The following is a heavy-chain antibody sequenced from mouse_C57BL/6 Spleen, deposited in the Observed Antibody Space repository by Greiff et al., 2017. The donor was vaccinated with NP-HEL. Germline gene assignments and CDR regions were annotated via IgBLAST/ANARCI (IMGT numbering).Heavy chain of an antibody. Sequence: QVHVKQPGAELVRPGSSVKLSCKASGYTFTSYWMHWVKQRPIQGLEWIGNIDPSDSETHYNQKFKDKATLTVDKSSSTAYMQLSSLTSEDSAVYYCAREGYAMDYWGQGTSVTVSS. CDR3: AREGYAMDY. J-gene: IGHJ4*01. CDR2: IDPSDSET. V-gene: IGHV1-52*01. CDR1: GYTFTSYW.